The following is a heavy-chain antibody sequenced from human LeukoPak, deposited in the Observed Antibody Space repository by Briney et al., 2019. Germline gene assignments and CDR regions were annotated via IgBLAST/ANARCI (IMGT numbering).Heavy chain of an antibody. D-gene: IGHD5-12*01. CDR2: IYYSGST. CDR3: ARDWGRYSGYDYNWFDP. J-gene: IGHJ5*02. Sequence: PSETLSLTCSVSGGSISTYYWSWIRQSPGKGLEWIGYIYYSGSTHYNPSLKSRVTISVDTSKNHFSLKVSSVSAADTAVYYCARDWGRYSGYDYNWFDPWGQGTLVTVSS. CDR1: GGSISTYY. V-gene: IGHV4-59*01.